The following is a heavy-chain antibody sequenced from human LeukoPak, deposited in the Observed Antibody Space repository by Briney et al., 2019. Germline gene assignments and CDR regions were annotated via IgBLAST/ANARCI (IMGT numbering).Heavy chain of an antibody. Sequence: SGTLSLTCAVSGGSISSSNWWSWVRQPPGKGLEWIGDIYHSGSTNYNPSLKSRVTISVDESKNQFSLKLSSVTAADTAVYYCAREVVTMVRGGGNYYYYGMDVWGKGTTVTVSS. CDR3: AREVVTMVRGGGNYYYYGMDV. CDR2: IYHSGST. J-gene: IGHJ6*04. CDR1: GGSISSSNW. V-gene: IGHV4-4*02. D-gene: IGHD3-10*01.